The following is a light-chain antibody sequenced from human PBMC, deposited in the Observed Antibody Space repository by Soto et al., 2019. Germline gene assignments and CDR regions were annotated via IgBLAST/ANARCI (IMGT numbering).Light chain of an antibody. CDR1: SSDVGGYNY. Sequence: QSVLTKPPSASGSPGQSVTISCTGTSSDVGGYNYVSWYQQHPGKAPKLIIYEVTKRPSGVPDRFSGSKSGNTASLTVSGLQAEDEADYYCSSYAGSNKKIFGGGTKLTVL. CDR3: SSYAGSNKKI. J-gene: IGLJ2*01. V-gene: IGLV2-8*01. CDR2: EVT.